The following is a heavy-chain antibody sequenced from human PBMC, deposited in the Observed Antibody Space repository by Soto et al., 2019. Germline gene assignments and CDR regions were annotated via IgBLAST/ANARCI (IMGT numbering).Heavy chain of an antibody. CDR3: AREGDIVLVPAAIGGMDV. J-gene: IGHJ6*02. CDR2: MNPNSGTT. V-gene: IGHV1-8*01. Sequence: GASVKVSCKASGYTFSNYDINWVRQAPGQGFEWMGWMNPNSGTTGYAQKFQDRVTMTRSTSIATAYMELSSLRSEDTAVYYCAREGDIVLVPAAIGGMDVWG. CDR1: GYTFSNYD. D-gene: IGHD2-2*01.